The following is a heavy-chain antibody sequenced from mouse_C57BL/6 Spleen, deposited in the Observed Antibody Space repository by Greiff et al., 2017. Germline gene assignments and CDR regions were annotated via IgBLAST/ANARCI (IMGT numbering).Heavy chain of an antibody. CDR3: ARHPTGNHFDY. CDR1: GFTFSSYT. Sequence: EVMLVESGGGLVKPGGSLKLSCAASGFTFSSYTMSWVRQTPEKRLEWVATISGGGGNTYYPDSVKGRFTISRDNAKNTLYLQMSSLRSEDTALYYCARHPTGNHFDYWGQGTTLTVSS. J-gene: IGHJ2*01. D-gene: IGHD1-1*01. CDR2: ISGGGGNT. V-gene: IGHV5-9*01.